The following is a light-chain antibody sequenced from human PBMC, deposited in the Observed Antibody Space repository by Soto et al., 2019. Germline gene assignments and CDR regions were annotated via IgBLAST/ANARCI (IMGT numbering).Light chain of an antibody. CDR3: QQYGGSGT. V-gene: IGKV3-20*01. J-gene: IGKJ1*01. CDR1: QSVSSSY. Sequence: EIVLTQSPGTLSLAPGERATLSCRASQSVSSSYLAWYQQKPGQAPRLLIYGASSRATGIPDRFSGSGSGTDFTLTISKLEPEDFAVYYCQQYGGSGTFDQGTRVEIK. CDR2: GAS.